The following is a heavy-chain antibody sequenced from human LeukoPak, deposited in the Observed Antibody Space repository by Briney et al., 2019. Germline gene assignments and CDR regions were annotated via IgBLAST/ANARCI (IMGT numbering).Heavy chain of an antibody. CDR2: IIPLLDTI. CDR1: GGTFSSYA. CDR3: ARDRPGNSLEY. Sequence: SVKVSCKAPGGTFSSYAISWVRQAPGQGLEWMGEIIPLLDTINYAQNFQGRVTITADEFTSTAYMELSSLRPDDTAVYYCARDRPGNSLEYWGQGTLVTVSS. D-gene: IGHD4-23*01. V-gene: IGHV1-69*13. J-gene: IGHJ4*02.